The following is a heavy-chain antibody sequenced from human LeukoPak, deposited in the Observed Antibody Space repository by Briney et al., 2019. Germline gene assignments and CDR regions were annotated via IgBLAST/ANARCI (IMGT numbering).Heavy chain of an antibody. V-gene: IGHV3-23*01. Sequence: GGSLRLSCAAFGFPLSSYAMSWVRQAPGKGLEWVSAISSSGAGTYHADSVRGRFTISRDNSKNTLYLQMNSLRVEDAAVYYCARAPVTSCRGAYCYPFDYWGQGTLVTVSS. J-gene: IGHJ4*02. D-gene: IGHD2-21*01. CDR3: ARAPVTSCRGAYCYPFDY. CDR2: ISSSGAGT. CDR1: GFPLSSYA.